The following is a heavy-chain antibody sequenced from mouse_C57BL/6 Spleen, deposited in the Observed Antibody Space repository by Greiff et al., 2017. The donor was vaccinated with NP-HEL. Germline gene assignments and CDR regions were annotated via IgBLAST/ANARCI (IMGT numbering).Heavy chain of an antibody. Sequence: VQLQQSGAELVRPGASVTLSCKASGYTFTDYEMHWVKQTPVHGLAWIGAIDPETGGTAYNQTIKGKAILTADKSYRTAYMELRSLTSEDSAVYYCTGGNHYYAMDYWGQGTSVTVSS. CDR3: TGGNHYYAMDY. CDR1: GYTFTDYE. D-gene: IGHD1-1*02. J-gene: IGHJ4*01. CDR2: IDPETGGT. V-gene: IGHV1-15*01.